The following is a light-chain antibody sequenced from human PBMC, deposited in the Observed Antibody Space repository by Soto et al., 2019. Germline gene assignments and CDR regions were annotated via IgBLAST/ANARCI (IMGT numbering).Light chain of an antibody. CDR1: QTINNN. CDR2: GAS. CDR3: QQYNNWPQT. Sequence: VMTQAPATLSVSPLEIATLSFMASQTINNNVAWYQLKDGQVPRLLIYGASTRAADVPARFSGGGSGTEFTLTISSLQSEDFAEYHCQQYNNWPQTFGQGTKVDIK. J-gene: IGKJ1*01. V-gene: IGKV3-15*01.